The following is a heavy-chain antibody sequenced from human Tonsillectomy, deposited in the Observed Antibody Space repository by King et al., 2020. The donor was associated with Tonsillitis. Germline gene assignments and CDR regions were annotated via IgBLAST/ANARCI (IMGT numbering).Heavy chain of an antibody. D-gene: IGHD3-22*01. J-gene: IGHJ4*02. CDR1: GGAISNYY. CDR3: ARGGDYYDSSGYYYVPPDY. CDR2: IYYSGST. V-gene: IGHV4-59*01. Sequence: QLQESGPGLVKPSETLSLTCSVSGGAISNYYWNWIRQSPGKGLEWIGYIYYSGSTNYNPSLKSRVTISVDTSKNQFSLKLSSVTAADTAVYYRARGGDYYDSSGYYYVPPDYWGQGTLVTVSS.